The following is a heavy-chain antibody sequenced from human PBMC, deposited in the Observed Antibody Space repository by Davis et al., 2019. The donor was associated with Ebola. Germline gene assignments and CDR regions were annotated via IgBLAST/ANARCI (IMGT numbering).Heavy chain of an antibody. D-gene: IGHD2-2*01. V-gene: IGHV5-51*01. CDR3: ARGSWGIVVVPAVDWYFDL. Sequence: GESLKISCKGSGYSFTSYWIGWVRQMPGKGLEWMGIIYPGDSDTRYSPSFQGQVTISADKSISTAYLQWSSLKASDTAMYYCARGSWGIVVVPAVDWYFDLWGRGTLVTVSS. J-gene: IGHJ2*01. CDR1: GYSFTSYW. CDR2: IYPGDSDT.